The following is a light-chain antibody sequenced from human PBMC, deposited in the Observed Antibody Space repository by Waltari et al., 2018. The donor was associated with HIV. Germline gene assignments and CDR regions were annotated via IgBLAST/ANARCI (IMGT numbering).Light chain of an antibody. V-gene: IGKV3D-20*01. CDR3: QQYGSSPLG. J-gene: IGKJ1*01. CDR2: GAS. CDR1: HTDSSRY. Sequence: EIVLTQSPATLSLSLGERATLPYGDRHTDSSRYLTWYQTKPGPGPRLLIYGASSRATGIPDRFSGSGSGTDFTLTISRLEPEDFAVYYCQQYGSSPLGFGQGTKVEIK.